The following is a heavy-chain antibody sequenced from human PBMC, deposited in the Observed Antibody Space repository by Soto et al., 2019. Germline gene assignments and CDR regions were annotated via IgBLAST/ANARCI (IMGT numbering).Heavy chain of an antibody. CDR1: GFSLSDSAVG. D-gene: IGHD6-19*01. CDR3: AHGSGWLSDQ. V-gene: IGHV2-5*02. CDR2: IYWDDTK. J-gene: IGHJ4*02. Sequence: QITLKESGPTLVKPTQTLTLTCTFSGFSLSDSAVGVNGIRQPPGKPLEWLALIYWDDTKHYSSSLRNRLTITKDTSKNQVVLTMTNMDPVDTATYYCAHGSGWLSDQWGQGTLVTVSS.